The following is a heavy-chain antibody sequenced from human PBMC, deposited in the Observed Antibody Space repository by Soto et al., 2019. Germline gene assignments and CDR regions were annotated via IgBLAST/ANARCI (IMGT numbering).Heavy chain of an antibody. CDR3: ARRYSSSWSGFDP. CDR2: IKQDGSEK. Sequence: GGSLRLSCVASGFTLSSYWMSWVRQGPGKGLEWVANIKQDGSEKYYVDSVKGRFTISRDNAKNSLFLQMNSLRAEDTAVYYCARRYSSSWSGFDPWGRGTLVTVSS. D-gene: IGHD6-13*01. V-gene: IGHV3-7*01. J-gene: IGHJ5*02. CDR1: GFTLSSYW.